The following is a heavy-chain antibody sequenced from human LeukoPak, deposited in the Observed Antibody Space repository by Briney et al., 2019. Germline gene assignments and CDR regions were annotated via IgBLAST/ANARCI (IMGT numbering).Heavy chain of an antibody. CDR3: ARDQGDILTGYYTNWFDP. CDR2: INSDGSST. D-gene: IGHD3-9*01. CDR1: GFTFSSYW. V-gene: IGHV3-74*01. J-gene: IGHJ5*02. Sequence: GGSLRLSCAASGFTFSSYWMHWVRQAPGKGLVWVSRINSDGSSTSYADSVKGRFTISRDNAKNTLYLQMNSLRAEDTAVYYCARDQGDILTGYYTNWFDPWGQGTLVTVSS.